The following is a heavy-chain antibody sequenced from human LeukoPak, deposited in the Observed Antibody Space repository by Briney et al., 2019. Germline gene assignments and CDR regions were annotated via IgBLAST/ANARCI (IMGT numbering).Heavy chain of an antibody. CDR3: VRAPGPAMDY. J-gene: IGHJ4*02. CDR1: RGTFSSYA. V-gene: IGHV1-69*13. CDR2: IIPIFGTA. Sequence: SVKVSCKASRGTFSSYAISWVRQAPGQGLEWMGGIIPIFGTANYAQKFQGRVTITADESTSTAYMELSSLTSDDTAVYYCVRAPGPAMDYWGQGTLATVSS.